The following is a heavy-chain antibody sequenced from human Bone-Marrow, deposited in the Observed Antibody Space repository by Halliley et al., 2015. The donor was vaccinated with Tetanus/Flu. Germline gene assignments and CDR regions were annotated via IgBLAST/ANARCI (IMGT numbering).Heavy chain of an antibody. J-gene: IGHJ3*02. CDR2: ISGTSSFT. CDR3: VRDLPGPGAPGRRAFHI. V-gene: IGHV3-11*05. D-gene: IGHD6-13*01. Sequence: ISGTSSFTHFADSVEGRFTISRDNAKNSVYLQMNSLRVEDTALYHCVRDLPGPGAPGRRAFHIWGQGTKVIVSS.